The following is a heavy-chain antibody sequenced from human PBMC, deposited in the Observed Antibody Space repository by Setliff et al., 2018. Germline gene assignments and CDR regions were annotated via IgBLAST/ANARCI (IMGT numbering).Heavy chain of an antibody. CDR3: ARDRGGTNPWFDS. CDR1: GFSVSNDF. CDR2: IYNRGHT. V-gene: IGHV3-53*01. J-gene: IGHJ5*01. Sequence: PGGSLRLSCVVSGFSVSNDFMGWVRQAPGKGLEWVSVIYNRGHTYYADSVKGRVTISRDSSKTTLYLQMNSLTAEDTAMYYCARDRGGTNPWFDSWGQGTLVTVSS. D-gene: IGHD3-10*01.